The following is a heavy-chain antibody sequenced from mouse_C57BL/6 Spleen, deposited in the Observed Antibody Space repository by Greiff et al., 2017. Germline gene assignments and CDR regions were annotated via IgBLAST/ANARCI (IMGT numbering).Heavy chain of an antibody. D-gene: IGHD2-3*01. CDR2: IYPGNSDT. Sequence: EVKVVESGTVLARPGASVKMSCKTSGYTFTSYWMHWVKQRPGQGLEWIGAIYPGNSDTSYNQKFKGKAKLTAVTSASTAYMELSSLTNEDSAVYYCTRGDGYSPYAMDYWGQGTSVTVSS. CDR1: GYTFTSYW. CDR3: TRGDGYSPYAMDY. J-gene: IGHJ4*01. V-gene: IGHV1-5*01.